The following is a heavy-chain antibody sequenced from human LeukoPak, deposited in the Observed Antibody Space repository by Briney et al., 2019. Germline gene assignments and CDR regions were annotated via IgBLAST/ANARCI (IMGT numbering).Heavy chain of an antibody. CDR3: AKDLKAYSSSLNDY. J-gene: IGHJ4*02. V-gene: IGHV3-23*01. Sequence: GGSLRLSCTASEFTFSNYAMSWVRQAPGKGLEWVSAISGSGGSTYYADSVKGRLTISRDNSKNTLYLQMNSLRAEDTAVYYCAKDLKAYSSSLNDYWGQGTLVTVSS. CDR1: EFTFSNYA. CDR2: ISGSGGST. D-gene: IGHD6-13*01.